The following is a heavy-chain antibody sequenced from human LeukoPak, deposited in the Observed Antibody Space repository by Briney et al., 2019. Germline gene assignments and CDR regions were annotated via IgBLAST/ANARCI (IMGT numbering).Heavy chain of an antibody. V-gene: IGHV4-38-2*01. CDR2: VDPSGST. CDR1: GYSISSDYY. D-gene: IGHD3-16*01. CDR3: ARIGVFYYYYMDV. Sequence: ETLYLTCAVSGYSISSDYYWGWIRQPPGKGLEWIGNVDPSGSTYYNPSLKSRATISLDTSKKQFSLKLTSVTAADTAVYYCARIGVFYYYYMDVWGKGTTVTVSS. J-gene: IGHJ6*03.